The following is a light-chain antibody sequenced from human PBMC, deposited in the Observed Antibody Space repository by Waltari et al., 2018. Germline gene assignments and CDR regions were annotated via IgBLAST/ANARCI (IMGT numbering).Light chain of an antibody. CDR3: QAYDTSLSGPYV. J-gene: IGLJ1*01. CDR1: RSNIGAAFD. V-gene: IGLV1-40*01. CDR2: AST. Sequence: QSVLTQPPSVSGAPGQTVTISCTGTRSNIGAAFDVHWYQQLPGAAPKLLISASTHRPSGVPDRFSGSRSGLSASLAITGLQPEDEADYYCQAYDTSLSGPYVFGGGTRVTVL.